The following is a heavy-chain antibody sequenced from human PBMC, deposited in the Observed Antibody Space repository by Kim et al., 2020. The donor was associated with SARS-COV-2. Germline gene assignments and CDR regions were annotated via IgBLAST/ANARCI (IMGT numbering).Heavy chain of an antibody. D-gene: IGHD1-26*01. V-gene: IGHV4-31*03. CDR1: GGSISSGGYY. Sequence: SETLSLTCTVSGGSISSGGYYWSWIRQHPGKGLEWIGYIYYSGSTYYNPSLKSRVTISVDTSKNQFSLKLSSVTAADTAVYYCARADEVGATAPGFDYWGQGTLVTVSS. CDR2: IYYSGST. J-gene: IGHJ4*02. CDR3: ARADEVGATAPGFDY.